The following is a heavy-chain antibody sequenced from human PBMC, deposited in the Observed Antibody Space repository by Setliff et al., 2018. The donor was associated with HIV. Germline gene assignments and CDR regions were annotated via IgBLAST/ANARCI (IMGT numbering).Heavy chain of an antibody. CDR2: IYQSGST. D-gene: IGHD6-19*01. Sequence: SETLSLTCAVSGYSISSGYYWGWIRQPPGKGLEWIGTIYQSGSTYYNPSLKSRVTISVDTSKNQFSLNLSSVPAADTAVYYCARVKYNSGWLRPPHYFDNWGQGALVTVSS. CDR1: GYSISSGYY. J-gene: IGHJ4*02. CDR3: ARVKYNSGWLRPPHYFDN. V-gene: IGHV4-38-2*01.